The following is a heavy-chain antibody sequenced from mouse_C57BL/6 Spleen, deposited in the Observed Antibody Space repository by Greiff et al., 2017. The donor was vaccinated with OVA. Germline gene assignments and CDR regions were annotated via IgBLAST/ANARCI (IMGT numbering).Heavy chain of an antibody. D-gene: IGHD1-1*01. CDR1: GFSLTSYA. V-gene: IGHV2-9-1*01. CDR2: IWTGGGT. J-gene: IGHJ2*01. Sequence: QVQLKESGPGLVAPSQSLSITCTVSGFSLTSYAISWVRQPPGKGLEWLGVIWTGGGTNYNSALKSRLSISKDNSKSQVFVKMNSLQTNDTARDDCARREDYYSSSHFDDWGQGTTLTVSS. CDR3: ARREDYYSSSHFDD.